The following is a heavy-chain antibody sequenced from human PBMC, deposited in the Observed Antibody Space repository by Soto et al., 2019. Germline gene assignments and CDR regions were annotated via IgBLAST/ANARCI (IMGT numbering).Heavy chain of an antibody. J-gene: IGHJ6*02. CDR1: GGSISSSRCH. CDR3: SRQHCYALASPVMDV. D-gene: IGHD3-16*01. V-gene: IGHV4-39*01. CDR2: IKYSGTT. Sequence: SETLSLTCAVSGGSISSSRCHWGWIRQHPGKGLEWIASIKYSGTTFYNPSLKSRVTLSVDTSKNQLALKVSAVTAADTAVYYCSRQHCYALASPVMDVRGQGTTVTVSS.